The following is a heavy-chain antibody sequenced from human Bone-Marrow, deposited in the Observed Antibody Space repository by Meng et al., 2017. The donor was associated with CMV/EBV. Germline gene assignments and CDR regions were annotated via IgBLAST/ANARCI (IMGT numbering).Heavy chain of an antibody. CDR1: GGSISSGGYY. CDR3: ARGLGWELPSWYFDY. CDR2: IYYSGST. Sequence: GGSISSGGYYWSWIRQHPGKGLEWIGYIYYSGSTYYNPSLKSRVTISVDTSKNQFSLKLSSVTAADTAVYYCARGLGWELPSWYFDYWGQGTLVTVSS. J-gene: IGHJ4*02. D-gene: IGHD1-26*01. V-gene: IGHV4-31*02.